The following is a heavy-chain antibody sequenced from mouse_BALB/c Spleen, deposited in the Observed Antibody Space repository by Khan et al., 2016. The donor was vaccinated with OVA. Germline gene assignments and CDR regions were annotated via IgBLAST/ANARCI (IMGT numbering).Heavy chain of an antibody. V-gene: IGHV3-2*02. CDR2: ISYSGST. CDR3: ARDGSRYNYAMDY. J-gene: IGHJ4*01. D-gene: IGHD2-3*01. CDR1: GYSITSDYA. Sequence: EVQLVESGPGLVKPSQSLSLTCTVTGYSITSDYAWNWIRQFPGNKLEWMGYISYSGSTNYNPSLKSRISITRDTSKNQFFLQLSSVTTEETATYYCARDGSRYNYAMDYWGQGTAVTVSS.